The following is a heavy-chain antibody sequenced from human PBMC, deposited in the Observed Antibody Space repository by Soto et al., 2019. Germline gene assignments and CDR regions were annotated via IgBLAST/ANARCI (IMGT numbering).Heavy chain of an antibody. CDR2: ISSSSSYI. J-gene: IGHJ6*02. V-gene: IGHV3-21*01. D-gene: IGHD5-18*01. CDR1: GFTFSSYS. CDR3: ARDEGLWTAYYYYGMDV. Sequence: GGSLRLSCAASGFTFSSYSMNWVRQAPGKGLEWVSSISSSSSYIYYADSVKGRFTISRDNAKNSLYLQMNSLRAEDTAVYYCARDEGLWTAYYYYGMDVWRQGTTVTVSS.